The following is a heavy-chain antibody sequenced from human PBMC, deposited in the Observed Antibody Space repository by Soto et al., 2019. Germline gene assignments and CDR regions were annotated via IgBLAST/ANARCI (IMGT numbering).Heavy chain of an antibody. V-gene: IGHV3-49*04. CDR3: TREGAYTSPPYYYFYAMDV. Sequence: LRLSCNGSGFTFRDYAISLVRQAPGKGLQWVGFMRAKAFGGTTEYATFVKGRFTISRDDSKSVAYLQMNSLETEDTAVYYCTREGAYTSPPYYYFYAMDVWGQGTRVTVSS. CDR1: GFTFRDYA. J-gene: IGHJ6*01. CDR2: MRAKAFGGTT. D-gene: IGHD2-2*01.